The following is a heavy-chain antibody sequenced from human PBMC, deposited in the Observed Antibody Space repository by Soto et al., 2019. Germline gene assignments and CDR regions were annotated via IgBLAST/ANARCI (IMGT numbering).Heavy chain of an antibody. J-gene: IGHJ6*02. V-gene: IGHV3-11*05. CDR2: IDSSTKYT. CDR3: AREYYYTMDV. Sequence: QVQLVESGGGLVRPGGSLRLSCEASGFTFRDYYMTWFRQAPGKGLEWLSYIDSSTKYTNYADSVKGRFTISRDNAKNSLYLQMNSLIADDTDVYYCAREYYYTMDVWGQGTMVTVSS. CDR1: GFTFRDYY.